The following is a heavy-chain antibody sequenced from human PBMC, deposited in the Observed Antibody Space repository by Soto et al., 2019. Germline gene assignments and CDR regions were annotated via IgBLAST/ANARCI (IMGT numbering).Heavy chain of an antibody. CDR3: ARGRYNSGDYRECVDY. CDR1: GFEFSAYW. Sequence: EVQLVESGGGLVQPGGSLRLSCAASGFEFSAYWMTWVRQAPGKGLEWVANIKKDGIEKYYGDSVRGRFSVFRDNAKNAAYLQMNRLKGEDTGVYFCARGRYNSGDYRECVDYWGQGAWVPVSS. D-gene: IGHD5-12*01. V-gene: IGHV3-7*01. CDR2: IKKDGIEK. J-gene: IGHJ4*02.